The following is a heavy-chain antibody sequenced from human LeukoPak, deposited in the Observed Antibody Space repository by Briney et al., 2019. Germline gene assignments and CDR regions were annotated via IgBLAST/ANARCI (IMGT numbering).Heavy chain of an antibody. CDR1: GFTFSSCW. V-gene: IGHV3-7*01. J-gene: IGHJ3*02. CDR2: IKQDGSEK. CDR3: ARRKVVVAASTDAFDI. Sequence: GGSLRLSCAASGFTFSSCWMSWVRQAPGKGLEWVANIKQDGSEKYYVDSVKGRFTISRDNAKNSLYLQMNSLRAEDTAVYYCARRKVVVAASTDAFDIWGQGTMVTVSS. D-gene: IGHD2-15*01.